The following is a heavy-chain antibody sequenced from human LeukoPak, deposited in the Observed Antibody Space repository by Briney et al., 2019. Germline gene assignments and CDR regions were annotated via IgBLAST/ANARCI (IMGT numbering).Heavy chain of an antibody. D-gene: IGHD3-3*01. CDR1: GFTFSSYW. J-gene: IGHJ4*02. CDR3: ARELHHDFWSGYYPAYYFDY. Sequence: PGGSLRLSCAASGFTFSSYWMSWVRQAPGKGLEWVANIKQDGSEKYYVDFVKGRFTISRDNARNSLYLQMNSLRAEDTAVYYCARELHHDFWSGYYPAYYFDYWGQGTLVTVSS. V-gene: IGHV3-7*01. CDR2: IKQDGSEK.